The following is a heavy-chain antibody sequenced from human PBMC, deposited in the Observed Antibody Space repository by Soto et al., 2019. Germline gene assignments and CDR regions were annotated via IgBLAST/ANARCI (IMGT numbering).Heavy chain of an antibody. CDR1: GGTFSSYA. V-gene: IGHV1-69*01. Sequence: QVQLVQSGAEVKKPGSSVKVSCKASGGTFSSYALNWVQQAPGQGLEWMGGFIPMFGTTNYAQNFQGRLTITADESTETAYMELSSLRSEDTAVYYCARVTLTVGDTPYTKHYYGMDVWGQGTTVTVSS. CDR3: ARVTLTVGDTPYTKHYYGMDV. J-gene: IGHJ6*02. D-gene: IGHD1-26*01. CDR2: FIPMFGTT.